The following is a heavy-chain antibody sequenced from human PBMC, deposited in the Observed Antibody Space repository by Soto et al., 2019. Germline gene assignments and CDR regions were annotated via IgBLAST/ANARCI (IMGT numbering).Heavy chain of an antibody. Sequence: PGGSLRLSCAASGFTFSSYAMHWVRQAPGKGLQWVALISYDGSNEYYADSVKGRFTISRDNSKNTLYLQMNSLRAEDTAVYYCATSRGSAGYYGMDVWGQGTTVPVSS. CDR2: ISYDGSNE. CDR1: GFTFSSYA. J-gene: IGHJ6*02. D-gene: IGHD3-22*01. V-gene: IGHV3-30-3*01. CDR3: ATSRGSAGYYGMDV.